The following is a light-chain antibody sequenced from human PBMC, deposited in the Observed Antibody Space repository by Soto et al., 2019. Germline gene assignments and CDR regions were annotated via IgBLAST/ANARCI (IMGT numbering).Light chain of an antibody. Sequence: ENVLTQSPATLSLSPGEGATLSCRASQSINTYLAWNQQKPGQAPRLLIYGASSRATGIPDRFSGSGSGTDFTLTISRLEPEDFAVYYCQQYGSSPITFGQGTRLEIK. J-gene: IGKJ5*01. CDR2: GAS. CDR3: QQYGSSPIT. CDR1: QSINTY. V-gene: IGKV3-20*01.